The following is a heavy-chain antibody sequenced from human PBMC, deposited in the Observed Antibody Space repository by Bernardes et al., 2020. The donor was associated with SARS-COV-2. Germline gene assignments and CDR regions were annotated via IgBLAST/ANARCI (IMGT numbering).Heavy chain of an antibody. Sequence: ASVKVSCTASGYTFSDYYTHWLRQAPGQGLEWMGWISPKSGATNHAQKFQGRVTMTRDTSISTDYMELSRLRSDDTAVYYCARTFYYDRGGDSLFDYWGQRTPVTGS. CDR1: GYTFSDYY. CDR3: ARTFYYDRGGDSLFDY. CDR2: ISPKSGAT. J-gene: IGHJ4*02. V-gene: IGHV1-2*02. D-gene: IGHD2-21*01.